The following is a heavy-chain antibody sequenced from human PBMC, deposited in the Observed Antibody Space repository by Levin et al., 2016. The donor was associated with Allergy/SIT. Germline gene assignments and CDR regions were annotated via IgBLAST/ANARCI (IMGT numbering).Heavy chain of an antibody. CDR2: IIPIFGTA. CDR3: AIRSPHYYYYYGMDV. Sequence: WVRQAPGQGLEWMGGIIPIFGTANYAQKFQGRVTITADESTSTAYMELSSLRSEDTAVYYCAIRSPHYYYYYGMDVWGQGTTVTVSS. J-gene: IGHJ6*02. V-gene: IGHV1-69*01.